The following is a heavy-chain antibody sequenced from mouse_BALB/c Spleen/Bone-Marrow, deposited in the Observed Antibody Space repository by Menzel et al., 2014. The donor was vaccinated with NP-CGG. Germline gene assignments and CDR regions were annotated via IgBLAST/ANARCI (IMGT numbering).Heavy chain of an antibody. CDR2: INSGSSIT. D-gene: IGHD4-1*01. J-gene: IGHJ1*01. CDR3: TRSRGNWDDFDV. CDR1: GFTFSSFG. V-gene: IGHV5-17*02. Sequence: EVQLRQSGGGLVQPGGSRKLSCAASGFTFSSFGMHWVRQAPEKGLEWVAYINSGSSITYYADTLKGRFTISRDNPKNTLFLQMTSLRSEDTAIYYCTRSRGNWDDFDVWGAGTTVTVSS.